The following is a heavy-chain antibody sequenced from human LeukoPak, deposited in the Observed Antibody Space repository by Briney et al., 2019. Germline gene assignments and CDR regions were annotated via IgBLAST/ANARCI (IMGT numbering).Heavy chain of an antibody. Sequence: SVKVSCKASGGTFSSYAISWVRQAPGQGLEWMGRIIPILGIANYAQKFQGRVTITADKSTSTAYMELSSLRSEDTAVYYCARSYAEGAYFDYWGQGALVTVSS. CDR3: ARSYAEGAYFDY. D-gene: IGHD2-2*01. CDR1: GGTFSSYA. V-gene: IGHV1-69*04. J-gene: IGHJ4*02. CDR2: IIPILGIA.